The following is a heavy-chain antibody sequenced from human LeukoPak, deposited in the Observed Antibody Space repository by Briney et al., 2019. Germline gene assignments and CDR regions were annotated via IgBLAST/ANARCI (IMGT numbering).Heavy chain of an antibody. CDR2: ISGSGGST. D-gene: IGHD3-22*01. CDR1: GFTLSSYA. CDR3: AKGAGDNYYHSSGYYHYFDY. Sequence: PGGSLRLSCAASGFTLSSYAMSWVRQAPGKGLEWVSAISGSGGSTYYADSVKGRFTISRDNSKNTLYLQMNSLRAEDTAVYYCAKGAGDNYYHSSGYYHYFDYWGQGTLVTVSS. J-gene: IGHJ4*02. V-gene: IGHV3-23*01.